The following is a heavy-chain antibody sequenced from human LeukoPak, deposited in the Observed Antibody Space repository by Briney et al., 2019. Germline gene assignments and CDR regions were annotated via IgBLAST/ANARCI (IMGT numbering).Heavy chain of an antibody. CDR3: ARVSELGSGGY. Sequence: SSETLSLTCTVSGGSISSYYWSWIRQPPGKGLEWIGYIYYSGSTNYNPSLKSRVTISVDTSKNQFSLKLSSVTAADTAVYYCARVSELGSGGYWGQGTLVTVSS. V-gene: IGHV4-59*12. D-gene: IGHD7-27*01. CDR2: IYYSGST. J-gene: IGHJ4*02. CDR1: GGSISSYY.